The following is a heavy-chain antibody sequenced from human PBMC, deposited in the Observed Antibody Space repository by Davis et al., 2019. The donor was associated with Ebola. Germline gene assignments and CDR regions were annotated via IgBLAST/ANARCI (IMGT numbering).Heavy chain of an antibody. CDR2: INHSGST. CDR3: ARAVAGSSWYGFDS. J-gene: IGHJ4*02. Sequence: MPGGSLRLSCAVYGGSFSGYYWSWIRQPPGKGLEWIGEINHSGSTNYNPSLKSRVTISVDTSKNQFSLKVNSVTAADTAVYYCARAVAGSSWYGFDSWGQGTLVTVSS. D-gene: IGHD6-13*01. V-gene: IGHV4-34*01. CDR1: GGSFSGYY.